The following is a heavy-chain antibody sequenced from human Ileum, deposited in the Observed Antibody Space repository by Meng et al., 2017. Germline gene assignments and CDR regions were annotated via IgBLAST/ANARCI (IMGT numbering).Heavy chain of an antibody. CDR3: ARDSGWFDR. J-gene: IGHJ5*02. Sequence: QVQLQGCGPGRGRASETLSLTCTGSGCSVSSGLYYWSWIRQPPGKGLEWIGYIYYSGSINYNPSLKSRVTISVDTSKNQFSLNLSSVTAADTAVYYCARDSGWFDRWGQGTLVTVSS. CDR1: GCSVSSGLYY. CDR2: IYYSGSI. V-gene: IGHV4-61*01.